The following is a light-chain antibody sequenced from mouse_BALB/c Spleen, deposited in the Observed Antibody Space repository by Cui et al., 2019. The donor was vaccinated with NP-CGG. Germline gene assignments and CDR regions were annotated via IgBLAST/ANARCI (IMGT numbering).Light chain of an antibody. CDR3: VLWYSNHWV. J-gene: IGLJ1*01. CDR1: TGSVTTSNY. V-gene: IGLV1*01. CDR2: GTN. Sequence: AVVTQESALTTSPGQTVTLTCRSSTGSVTTSNYANWVQEKPDHLFTGLIGGTNNRAPGVPARFSGFLIGDKAALTITGAQTEDEAIYFCVLWYSNHWVFGGGTKLTVL.